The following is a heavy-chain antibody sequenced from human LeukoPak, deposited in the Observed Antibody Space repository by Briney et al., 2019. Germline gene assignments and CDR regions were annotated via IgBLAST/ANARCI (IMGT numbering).Heavy chain of an antibody. D-gene: IGHD2-15*01. CDR2: ISGSGGST. V-gene: IGHV3-23*01. J-gene: IGHJ4*02. Sequence: GGSLRLSCAASGFTFSSYAMSWVRQAPGKGLEWVSAISGSGGSTYYADSVKGRFTISRDNSKNTLYLQMNSLRAEDTAVYYCAKSYSNPVDLECYFDYWGQGTLVTVSS. CDR1: GFTFSSYA. CDR3: AKSYSNPVDLECYFDY.